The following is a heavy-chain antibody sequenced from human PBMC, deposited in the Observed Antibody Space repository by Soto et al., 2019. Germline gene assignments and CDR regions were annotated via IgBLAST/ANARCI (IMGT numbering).Heavy chain of an antibody. CDR2: IKQDGSEK. D-gene: IGHD2-15*01. CDR1: GFTFSNYW. Sequence: AGGSLRLSCTASGFTFSNYWMSWVRQAPGKGLEWVANIKQDGSEKYYVDSVKGRFTITRDNAKNSLYLQMNSLRAEDTAVYYCARGRIITYWGQGTPVTVSS. CDR3: ARGRIITY. J-gene: IGHJ4*02. V-gene: IGHV3-7*01.